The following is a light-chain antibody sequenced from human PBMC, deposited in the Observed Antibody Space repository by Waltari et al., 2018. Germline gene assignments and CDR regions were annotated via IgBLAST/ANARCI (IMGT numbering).Light chain of an antibody. CDR2: NVS. CDR3: QQHSTWPS. Sequence: EIVMTQSPATLSVLPGERATLSCRARQSVGTNLAWYQQTPGQAPRLPIYNVSTRAIDIPFRFSGSGAATEFTLTISSLQSEDFALYFCQQHSTWPSFGGGTKVEIK. CDR1: QSVGTN. J-gene: IGKJ4*01. V-gene: IGKV3-15*01.